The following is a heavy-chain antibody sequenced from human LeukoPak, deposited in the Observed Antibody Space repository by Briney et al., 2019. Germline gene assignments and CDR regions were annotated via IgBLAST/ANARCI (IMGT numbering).Heavy chain of an antibody. V-gene: IGHV4-38-2*02. CDR2: IYHSGST. Sequence: SETLSLTCTVSGYSISSGYYWGWIRPPPGKGLEWIGSIYHSGSTYYNPSLKSRVTISVDTSKNQFSLKLSSVTAADTAVYYCAREPPPRIAVADDYWGQGTLVTVSS. J-gene: IGHJ4*02. CDR1: GYSISSGYY. D-gene: IGHD6-19*01. CDR3: AREPPPRIAVADDY.